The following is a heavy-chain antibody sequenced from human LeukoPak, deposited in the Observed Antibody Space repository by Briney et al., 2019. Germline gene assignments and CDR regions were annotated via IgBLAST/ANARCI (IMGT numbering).Heavy chain of an antibody. J-gene: IGHJ4*02. CDR1: GYTFTGYH. V-gene: IGHV1-2*06. D-gene: IGHD6-13*01. Sequence: ASVKVSCKASGYTFTGYHMHWVRQAPGQGLEWMGRINPNSGGTNYAQKFQGRVTMTRDTSISTAYMELSRLRSDDTAVYYCARVWGYSSSWYVYWGQGTLVTVSS. CDR2: INPNSGGT. CDR3: ARVWGYSSSWYVY.